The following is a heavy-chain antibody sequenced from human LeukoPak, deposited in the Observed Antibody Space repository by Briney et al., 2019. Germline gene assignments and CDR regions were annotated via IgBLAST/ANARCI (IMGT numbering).Heavy chain of an antibody. D-gene: IGHD3-10*01. CDR1: GYTFTGYY. CDR3: ARGRPYGSGRGGYFDY. CDR2: INPNSGGT. Sequence: GASVKVSCKASGYTFTGYYMHWVRQAPGQGLEWMGWINPNSGGTKYAQKFQGRVTMTRDTSISTAYMELSRLRSDDTAVYYCARGRPYGSGRGGYFDYWGQGTLVTVSS. J-gene: IGHJ4*02. V-gene: IGHV1-2*02.